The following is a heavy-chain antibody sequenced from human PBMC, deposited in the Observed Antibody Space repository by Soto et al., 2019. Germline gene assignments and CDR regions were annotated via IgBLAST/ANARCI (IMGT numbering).Heavy chain of an antibody. J-gene: IGHJ4*02. CDR1: VGSVSGGSYY. Sequence: SETLSLTCTVSVGSVSGGSYYWSWIRQPPGKGLEWIGYIYYSGSTNYNPSLKSRVTISVDTSKNQFSLKLSSVTAADTAVYYCARGTYYDFWSGYYVDYWGQGTLVTVSS. D-gene: IGHD3-3*01. V-gene: IGHV4-61*01. CDR2: IYYSGST. CDR3: ARGTYYDFWSGYYVDY.